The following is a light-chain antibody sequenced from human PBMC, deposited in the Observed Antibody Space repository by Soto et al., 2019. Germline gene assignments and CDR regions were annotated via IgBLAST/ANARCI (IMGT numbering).Light chain of an antibody. J-gene: IGLJ1*01. CDR3: AAWDDSLSVNYV. V-gene: IGLV1-47*01. CDR2: RNN. Sequence: QSVLTQPPSASGTPGQRVTISFSGSSSNIGSNYVYWYQQLPGTAPKLLIYRNNQRPSGVPDRFSGSKSGTSASLAISGLRSEDEADYYCAAWDDSLSVNYVFGTGTKVTVL. CDR1: SSNIGSNY.